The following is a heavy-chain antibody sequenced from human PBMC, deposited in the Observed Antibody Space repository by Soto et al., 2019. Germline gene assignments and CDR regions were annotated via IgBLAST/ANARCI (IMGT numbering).Heavy chain of an antibody. CDR2: INPSGGST. CDR3: ARGGSGSGGLYYYGMDV. D-gene: IGHD3-10*01. V-gene: IGHV1-46*01. Sequence: QVQLVQSGAEVKKPGASVKVSCKASGYTFTSYYMHWVRQAPGQGLEWMGIINPSGGSTSYAQKFPGRVTMTRDTSTSTVYMELSSLRSEDTAVYYCARGGSGSGGLYYYGMDVWGQGTTVTVSS. CDR1: GYTFTSYY. J-gene: IGHJ6*02.